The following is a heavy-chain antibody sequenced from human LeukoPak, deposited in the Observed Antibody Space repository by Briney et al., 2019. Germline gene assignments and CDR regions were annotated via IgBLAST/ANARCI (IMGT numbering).Heavy chain of an antibody. CDR1: GFTFSSYD. CDR2: ISGGGGST. Sequence: GGSLRLSCAASGFTFSSYDMSWVRQAPGKGLEWVSGISGGGGSTYYADSVKGRFTISRDNAKNSLYLQMNSLRDEDTAVYYCASRDYFDYWGQGTLVTVSS. J-gene: IGHJ4*02. V-gene: IGHV3-23*01. CDR3: ASRDYFDY.